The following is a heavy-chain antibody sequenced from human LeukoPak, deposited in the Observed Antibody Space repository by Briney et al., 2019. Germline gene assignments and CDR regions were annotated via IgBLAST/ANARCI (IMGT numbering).Heavy chain of an antibody. Sequence: GGSLRLSCAASGFTFGDYAMHWVRQAPGKGLEWVSGISWNSGSIGYADSVKGRFTISRDNAKNSLYLQMNSLRAEDTALYYCAKAEYYDILTGPDFDYWGQGTLVTVSS. V-gene: IGHV3-9*01. D-gene: IGHD3-9*01. CDR1: GFTFGDYA. CDR3: AKAEYYDILTGPDFDY. CDR2: ISWNSGSI. J-gene: IGHJ4*02.